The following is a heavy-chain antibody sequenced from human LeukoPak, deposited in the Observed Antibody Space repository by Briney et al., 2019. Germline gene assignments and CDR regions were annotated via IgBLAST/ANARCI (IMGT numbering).Heavy chain of an antibody. CDR1: GGSFSGYY. CDR3: ARGFPTITFGGVIVTAPFDY. D-gene: IGHD3-16*02. Sequence: SETLSLTCAVYGGSFSGYYGSWIRQPPGKGLEWIGEINHSGSTNYNPSLKSRVTISVDTSKNQFSLKLSSVTAADTAVYYCARGFPTITFGGVIVTAPFDYWGQGTLVTVSS. CDR2: INHSGST. J-gene: IGHJ4*02. V-gene: IGHV4-34*01.